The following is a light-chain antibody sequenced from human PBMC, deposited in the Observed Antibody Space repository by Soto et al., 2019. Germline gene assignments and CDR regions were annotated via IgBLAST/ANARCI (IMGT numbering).Light chain of an antibody. Sequence: EIVMTQSPATLSVSPGERATPSCRASQSVSSNLAWYQQKPGQAPRLLIYGASTRATGIPARFSGSGSGTEFTLTISSLQSEDFAVYYCQQYNNWPPEGTFGQGTKVDIK. CDR2: GAS. CDR3: QQYNNWPPEGT. CDR1: QSVSSN. J-gene: IGKJ1*01. V-gene: IGKV3-15*01.